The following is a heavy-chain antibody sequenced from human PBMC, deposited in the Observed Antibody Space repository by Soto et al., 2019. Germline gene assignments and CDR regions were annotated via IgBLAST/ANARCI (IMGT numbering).Heavy chain of an antibody. CDR1: GGSISSYY. V-gene: IGHV4-59*08. J-gene: IGHJ5*02. CDR2: IYYSGST. Sequence: QVQLQESGPGLVKPSETLSLTCTVSGGSISSYYWSWIRQPPGKGLEWIGYIYYSGSTNYNPSLKSRVTISVDTFKNQFSLKLSSVTAADTAVYYCARNLLHPTNWFDPWGQGTLVTVSS. CDR3: ARNLLHPTNWFDP.